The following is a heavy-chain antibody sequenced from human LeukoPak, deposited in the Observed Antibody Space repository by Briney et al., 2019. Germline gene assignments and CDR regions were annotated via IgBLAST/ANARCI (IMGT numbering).Heavy chain of an antibody. V-gene: IGHV4-39*01. CDR2: IYYSGST. CDR1: GGSISSSRYY. Sequence: SETLSLTCTVSGGSISSSRYYWGWIRQPPGKGLEWIGSIYYSGSTYYNPSLKSRVTISVDTSKNQFSLKLSSVTAADTAVYYCARLVVVPATNWFDPWGQGTLVTVSS. CDR3: ARLVVVPATNWFDP. J-gene: IGHJ5*02. D-gene: IGHD2-21*02.